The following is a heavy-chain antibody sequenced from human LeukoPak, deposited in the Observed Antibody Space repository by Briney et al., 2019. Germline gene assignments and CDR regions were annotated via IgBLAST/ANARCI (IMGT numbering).Heavy chain of an antibody. CDR3: ARSRGRSWDEYFEY. D-gene: IGHD6-13*01. Sequence: PGRSRRLSGTASEFTFTSSGMHGGRQAPGKEREGWAAFLHESIIKYYADSLKGRFTISRDNSKTTLNLQMNRMRAEDTAVYYCARSRGRSWDEYFEYWGQGTLVTVSS. J-gene: IGHJ4*02. CDR2: FLHESIIK. CDR1: EFTFTSSG. V-gene: IGHV3-33*01.